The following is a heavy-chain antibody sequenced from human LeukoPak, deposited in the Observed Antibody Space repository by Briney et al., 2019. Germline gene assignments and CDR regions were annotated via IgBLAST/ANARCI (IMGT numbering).Heavy chain of an antibody. D-gene: IGHD4-11*01. V-gene: IGHV1-69*05. Sequence: SVKVSCKASGGTFSSYAISWVRQAPGQGLEWMGGIIPIFGTANYAQKFQGRVAITTDESTSTAYMELSSPRSEDTAVYYCARGGFTVTTGYFDYWGQGTLVTVSS. CDR1: GGTFSSYA. CDR2: IIPIFGTA. J-gene: IGHJ4*02. CDR3: ARGGFTVTTGYFDY.